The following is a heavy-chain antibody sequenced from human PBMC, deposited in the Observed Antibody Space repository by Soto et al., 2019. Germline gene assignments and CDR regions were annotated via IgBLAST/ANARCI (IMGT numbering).Heavy chain of an antibody. CDR2: INGGDGNI. Sequence: ASVKVSCKASGYTFNKYAMHWVRQAPGQRLEWMGWINGGDGNIKYSQKFQGRVTITRDTTASTAYMELSSLGSEDTAVYYCARARAIAAGGITWFDPWGQGTLVTVSS. CDR1: GYTFNKYA. V-gene: IGHV1-3*01. J-gene: IGHJ5*02. CDR3: ARARAIAAGGITWFDP. D-gene: IGHD6-13*01.